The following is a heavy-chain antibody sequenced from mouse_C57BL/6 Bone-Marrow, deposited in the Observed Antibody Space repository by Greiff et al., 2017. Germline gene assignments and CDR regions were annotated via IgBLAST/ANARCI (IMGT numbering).Heavy chain of an antibody. V-gene: IGHV5-15*01. CDR2: ISNLAYSI. Sequence: EVTLVASGGGLVQPGGSLKLSCAASGFTFSDYGMAWVRQAPRKGPEWVAFISNLAYSIYYADTVTGRFTISRENAKNTLYLDMSSLRSADTAMYYCASHWDGAMDYWGQGTSVTVSS. CDR3: ASHWDGAMDY. J-gene: IGHJ4*01. CDR1: GFTFSDYG. D-gene: IGHD4-1*01.